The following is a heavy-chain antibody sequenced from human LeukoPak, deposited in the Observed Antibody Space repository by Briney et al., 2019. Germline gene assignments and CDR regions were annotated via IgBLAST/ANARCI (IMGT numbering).Heavy chain of an antibody. V-gene: IGHV1-8*01. J-gene: IGHJ6*03. CDR2: MNPNSGNT. D-gene: IGHD1-26*01. Sequence: ASVKVSCEASGYTFTSYDINWVRQATGQGLEWMGWMNPNSGNTGYAQKFQGRVTMTRNTSISTAYMELSSLRSEDTAVYYCARGPYSGSYYGYYYYYMDVWGKGTTVTISS. CDR1: GYTFTSYD. CDR3: ARGPYSGSYYGYYYYYMDV.